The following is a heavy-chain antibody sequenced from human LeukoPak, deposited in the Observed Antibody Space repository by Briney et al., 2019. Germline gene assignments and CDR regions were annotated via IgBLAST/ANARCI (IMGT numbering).Heavy chain of an antibody. V-gene: IGHV4-39*07. CDR2: IYYSGST. D-gene: IGHD1-1*01. Sequence: PSETLSLTCAVSGGSISRNSYYWVWIRQPPGKGLEWIGSIYYSGSTYYNPSLKSRVTISVDTSKNQFSLKLSSVTAADTAVYYCARSQLDWFDAWGQGTQVTVYS. CDR3: ARSQLDWFDA. CDR1: GGSISRNSYY. J-gene: IGHJ5*02.